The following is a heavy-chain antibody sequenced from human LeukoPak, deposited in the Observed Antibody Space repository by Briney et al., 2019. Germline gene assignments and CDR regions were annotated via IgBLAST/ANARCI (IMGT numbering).Heavy chain of an antibody. J-gene: IGHJ6*03. CDR2: INHSGGT. D-gene: IGHD3-22*01. CDR1: GGSFSGYY. Sequence: PSETLSLTCAVYGGSFSGYYWSWIRQPPGKGLEWIGEINHSGGTNYNPSLKSRVTISVDTSKNQFSLKLSSVTAADTAVYYCARGRRLDAYYYYYMDVWGKGTTVTVSS. CDR3: ARGRRLDAYYYYYMDV. V-gene: IGHV4-34*01.